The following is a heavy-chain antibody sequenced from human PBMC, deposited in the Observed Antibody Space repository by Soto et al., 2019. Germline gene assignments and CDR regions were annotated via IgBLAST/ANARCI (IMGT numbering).Heavy chain of an antibody. Sequence: QVQLVQSGAEVKKPGSSVKVSCKASGGTFSSYAIRWVRQAPGQGLEWMGGIIPIFGTANYAQQFQGRVTITADESTSTAYMELSSLRSEDTAVYYCARESRYCSGGSCYFLPGIDYWGQGTLVTVSS. CDR3: ARESRYCSGGSCYFLPGIDY. J-gene: IGHJ4*02. CDR1: GGTFSSYA. CDR2: IIPIFGTA. V-gene: IGHV1-69*12. D-gene: IGHD2-15*01.